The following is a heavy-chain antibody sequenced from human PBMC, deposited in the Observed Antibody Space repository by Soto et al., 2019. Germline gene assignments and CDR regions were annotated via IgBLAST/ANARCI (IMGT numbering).Heavy chain of an antibody. V-gene: IGHV4-59*01. J-gene: IGHJ4*02. Sequence: PSETLSLTCTVSGGSISSYYCNWVRQPPGKGLEWIGYIYNSGSTNYNPSLQSRVTISADTSRDQFSLRLSSVTAADTAVYYCVKGGGWLPKYWGQGILVTVSS. CDR2: IYNSGST. CDR1: GGSISSYY. D-gene: IGHD5-12*01. CDR3: VKGGGWLPKY.